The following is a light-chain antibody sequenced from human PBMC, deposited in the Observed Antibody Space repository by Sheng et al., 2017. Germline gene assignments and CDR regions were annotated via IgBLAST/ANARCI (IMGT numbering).Light chain of an antibody. CDR3: LSYTTIITSEVV. CDR2: RNY. V-gene: IGLV1-47*01. CDR1: NSNIGSNY. J-gene: IGLJ2*01. Sequence: QSVLTQPPSTSGTPGQRVTISCSGSNSNIGSNYVFWYQQLPGTAPKLLIYRNYQRPSGVPDRFSGSKSGTSASLAISGLQSEDEADYYCLSYTTIITSEVVFGGGTKLTVL.